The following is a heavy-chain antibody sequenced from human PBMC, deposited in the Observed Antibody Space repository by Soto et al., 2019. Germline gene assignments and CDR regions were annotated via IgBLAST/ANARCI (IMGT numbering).Heavy chain of an antibody. CDR3: ARSGSYYPARNWFGP. CDR1: GYTFTSYG. Sequence: QAQLVQSGVEMKNVGASVKVSCKASGYTFTSYGISWVRQASGQGLEWMGWISGFNDDTNHAQKFQGRVTVTKDTSTSTAYMELRSLKSDDTAVYYCARSGSYYPARNWFGPWGQGTLVTVSS. D-gene: IGHD3-10*01. V-gene: IGHV1-18*01. CDR2: ISGFNDDT. J-gene: IGHJ5*02.